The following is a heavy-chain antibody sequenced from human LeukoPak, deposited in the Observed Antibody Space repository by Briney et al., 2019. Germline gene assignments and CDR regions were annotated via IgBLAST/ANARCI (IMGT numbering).Heavy chain of an antibody. CDR3: ARDGPEGAFDI. CDR2: ISSDGTNK. V-gene: IGHV3-30-3*01. Sequence: PGGSLRLSCAASGFTFSSHAMHWVRQAPGKGLVWVALISSDGTNKFYADSVKGRFIISRDNSKNTLNVQMNSLRAEDTAVYYCARDGPEGAFDIWGQGTMVTVSS. J-gene: IGHJ3*02. CDR1: GFTFSSHA.